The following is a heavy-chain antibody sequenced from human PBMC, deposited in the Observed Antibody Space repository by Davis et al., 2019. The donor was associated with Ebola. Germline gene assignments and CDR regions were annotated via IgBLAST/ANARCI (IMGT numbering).Heavy chain of an antibody. CDR2: IYYSGST. D-gene: IGHD3-16*01. CDR1: GGSISSYY. J-gene: IGHJ6*02. CDR3: ARHWAPGYGMDV. V-gene: IGHV4-59*08. Sequence: MPSETLSLTCTVSGGSISSYYWSWIRQPPGKGLEWIGYIYYSGSTNYNPSLKSRVTISVDTSKNQFSLKLSSVTAADTAVYYCARHWAPGYGMDVWGQGTTVTVSS.